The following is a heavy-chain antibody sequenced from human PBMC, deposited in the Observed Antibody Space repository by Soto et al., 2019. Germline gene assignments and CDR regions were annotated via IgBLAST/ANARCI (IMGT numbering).Heavy chain of an antibody. CDR2: ISSSCRTI. CDR3: ARSLGMGGDGYN. CDR1: GFTSSDYY. Sequence: VQLVESGGALVKHAGSLRLSCVASGFTSSDYYMSWIRQAPGQGLEWDSYISSSCRTIYYADSVKGRFTISRDNAKNSLYLQMNSLRAEDTAVYYCARSLGMGGDGYNWGQGTLVTVSS. V-gene: IGHV3-11*01. J-gene: IGHJ4*02. D-gene: IGHD3-16*01.